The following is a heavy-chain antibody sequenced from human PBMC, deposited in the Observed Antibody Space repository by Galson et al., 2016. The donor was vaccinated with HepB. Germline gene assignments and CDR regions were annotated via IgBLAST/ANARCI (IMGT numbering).Heavy chain of an antibody. Sequence: SLRLSCAASGLTVRYAVSWVRQAPGKGLQWVSSIGGSGATTYYADSVTGRVTIPRDNAKNILFLEMNNLRAEDSALYYCATLWGVFGVDQFFQRWGRGTLVTVSS. D-gene: IGHD3-3*01. J-gene: IGHJ1*01. V-gene: IGHV3-23*01. CDR3: ATLWGVFGVDQFFQR. CDR2: IGGSGATT. CDR1: GLTVRYA.